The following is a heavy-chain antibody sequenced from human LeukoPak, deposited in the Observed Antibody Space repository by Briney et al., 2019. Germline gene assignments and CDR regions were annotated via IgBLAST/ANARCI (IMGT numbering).Heavy chain of an antibody. J-gene: IGHJ4*02. CDR2: VDPEDGET. D-gene: IGHD1-26*01. V-gene: IGHV1-69-2*01. CDR3: ATAPTTQWELSYYFDY. Sequence: ASVKISCKVSGYTFTDYYMHWVQQAPGKGLEWMGLVDPEDGETIYAEKFQGRVTMTEDTSTDTAYMELSSLRSEDTAVYYCATAPTTQWELSYYFDYWGQGTLVTVSS. CDR1: GYTFTDYY.